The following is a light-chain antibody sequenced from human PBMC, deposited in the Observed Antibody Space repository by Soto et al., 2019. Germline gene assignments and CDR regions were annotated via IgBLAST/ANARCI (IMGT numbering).Light chain of an antibody. V-gene: IGKV3-20*01. CDR3: QQYVTAPWT. CDR2: GAS. Sequence: EIVLTQSPGTLSLSPGERATLSCRASQSVSSSLAWYQQKPGQAPRLLIHGASTRATGIPDRFSGSGSGTAFTLTISRLEAEDFAVYSCQQYVTAPWTFGQGTKVEIK. CDR1: QSVSSS. J-gene: IGKJ1*01.